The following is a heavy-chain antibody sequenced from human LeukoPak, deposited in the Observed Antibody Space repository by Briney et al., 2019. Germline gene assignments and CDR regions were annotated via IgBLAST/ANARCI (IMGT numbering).Heavy chain of an antibody. CDR2: FYPDDSDT. CDR1: GYSFNTYW. CDR3: ARQQGASGTVNLFDP. Sequence: GESLKISCATSGYSFNTYWIGWVRQRPGTGLEWVGSFYPDDSDTRYSPSFQGQVAISADRSIRPAYFKWNSLKAADTGMYYCARQQGASGTVNLFDPWGQGTLVTVSS. J-gene: IGHJ5*02. D-gene: IGHD3-10*01. V-gene: IGHV5-51*01.